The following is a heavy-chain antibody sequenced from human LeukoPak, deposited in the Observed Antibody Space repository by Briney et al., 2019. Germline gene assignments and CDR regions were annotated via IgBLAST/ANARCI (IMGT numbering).Heavy chain of an antibody. CDR1: GGSISSSYYY. J-gene: IGHJ5*02. D-gene: IGHD2-2*01. Sequence: SETLSLTCTVSGGSISSSYYYWGWIRQPPGKGLEWIGSIYSSGSTYYNPSLKSRVAISVDTSKNQFSLKLSSVTAADTAVYFCARTDTVVEPAASNGRNWFDPWGQGTLVTVSS. CDR2: IYSSGST. V-gene: IGHV4-39*01. CDR3: ARTDTVVEPAASNGRNWFDP.